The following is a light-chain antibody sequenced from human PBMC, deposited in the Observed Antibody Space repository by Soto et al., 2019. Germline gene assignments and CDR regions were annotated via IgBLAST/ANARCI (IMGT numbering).Light chain of an antibody. CDR2: GIS. CDR3: QHYSNSLWT. CDR1: QSISSTS. Sequence: EIVLTQSPGTLSLSPGERATLSCRASQSISSTSLAWYQQKPGQAPRLLIYGISSRATGIPDRFSGSGSGTDFTLTINRLEPEDSAVYFCQHYSNSLWTFGQGTKVEIK. V-gene: IGKV3-20*01. J-gene: IGKJ1*01.